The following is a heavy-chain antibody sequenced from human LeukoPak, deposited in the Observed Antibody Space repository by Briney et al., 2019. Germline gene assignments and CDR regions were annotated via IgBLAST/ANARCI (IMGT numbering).Heavy chain of an antibody. CDR1: GGSISSYY. CDR3: ARRRWTTRWAFDI. Sequence: RPSETLSLTCTVSGGSISSYYWSWIRQPPGKGLGWIGYIYYSGSTNYNPSLKSRVTISVDTSKNQFSLKLSSVTAADTAVYYCARRRWTTRWAFDIWGQGTMVTVSS. D-gene: IGHD3/OR15-3a*01. CDR2: IYYSGST. V-gene: IGHV4-59*08. J-gene: IGHJ3*02.